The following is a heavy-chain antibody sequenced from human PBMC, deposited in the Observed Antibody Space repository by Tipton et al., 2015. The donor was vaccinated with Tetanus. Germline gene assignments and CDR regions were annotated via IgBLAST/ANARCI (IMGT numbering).Heavy chain of an antibody. V-gene: IGHV4-39*01. CDR2: IYYNGNT. CDR1: GGSLFSGSFY. D-gene: IGHD6-25*01. J-gene: IGHJ5*02. CDR3: ARQADNWFDP. Sequence: TLSLTCTVSGGSLFSGSFYWAWIRQPPGKGLEWTGNIYYNGNTYYLSSLKSRVTISADTSNNQFSLRLRSVTAADTAVYYCARQADNWFDPWGQGTLVTVSS.